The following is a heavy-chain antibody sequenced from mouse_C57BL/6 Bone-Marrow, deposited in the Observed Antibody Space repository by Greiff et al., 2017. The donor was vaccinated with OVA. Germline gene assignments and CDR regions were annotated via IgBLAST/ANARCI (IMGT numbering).Heavy chain of an antibody. CDR3: TTVVGDD. J-gene: IGHJ2*01. Sequence: EVQGVESGGGLVQPKGSLKLSCAASGFSFNTYAMNWVRQAPGKGLEWVARIRSKSNIYATYYADSVKERFTVSRDDSASLLYLQMHNLKTEDTAMYYCTTVVGDDWGQGTTLTVSS. CDR2: IRSKSNIYAT. V-gene: IGHV10-1*01. D-gene: IGHD1-1*01. CDR1: GFSFNTYA.